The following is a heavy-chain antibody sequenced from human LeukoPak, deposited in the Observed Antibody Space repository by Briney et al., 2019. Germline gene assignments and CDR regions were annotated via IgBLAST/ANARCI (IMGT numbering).Heavy chain of an antibody. CDR3: ARVGAYDFHMDV. V-gene: IGHV3-74*01. CDR2: INSDGSST. Sequence: GGSLRLSCAASGFTFSSYWMHWVRQAAVKGLVWVSRINSDGSSTTYADSVKGRFTISRDNAKNTLYLQMNSLRAEDTAVYYCARVGAYDFHMDVWGKGTTVTVSS. J-gene: IGHJ6*03. D-gene: IGHD3-3*01. CDR1: GFTFSSYW.